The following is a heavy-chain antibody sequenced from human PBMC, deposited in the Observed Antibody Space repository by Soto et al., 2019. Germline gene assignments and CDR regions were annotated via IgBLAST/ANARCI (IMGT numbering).Heavy chain of an antibody. D-gene: IGHD6-13*01. Sequence: GGSLRLSCAASGFTFSSYAMHWVRQAPGKGLEWVAVISYDGSNKYYADSVKGRFTISRDNSKNTLYLQMNSLRAEDTAVYYCARSIARHAFDIWGQGTMVTV. V-gene: IGHV3-30-3*01. CDR1: GFTFSSYA. J-gene: IGHJ3*02. CDR2: ISYDGSNK. CDR3: ARSIARHAFDI.